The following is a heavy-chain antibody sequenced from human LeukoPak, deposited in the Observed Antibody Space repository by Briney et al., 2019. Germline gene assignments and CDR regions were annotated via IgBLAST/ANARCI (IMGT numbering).Heavy chain of an antibody. D-gene: IGHD6-6*01. V-gene: IGHV4-4*07. CDR2: IHTSGNS. CDR1: GGSISTYY. Sequence: SETVSLTCTVSGGSISTYYWSWIRQPAGKGLERIGRIHTSGNSDYNPSLKSRVTMSVDTSKNQFSLKVRSVTAADTAVYYCAREGSATARPFVSNDYWGQGTLVAVSS. CDR3: AREGSATARPFVSNDY. J-gene: IGHJ4*02.